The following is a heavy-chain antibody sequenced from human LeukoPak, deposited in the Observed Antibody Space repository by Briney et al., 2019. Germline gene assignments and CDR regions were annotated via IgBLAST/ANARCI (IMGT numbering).Heavy chain of an antibody. D-gene: IGHD6-13*01. CDR3: ARVSPYSSSWYWFDP. Sequence: SETLSLTCTVSGDSIYSYYWSWIRQPPGKGLEWIGYIYYSGSTNYNPSLKSRVTISIDTSKNQFSLKLSSVTAADTAMYYCARVSPYSSSWYWFDPWGQGTLVTVSS. V-gene: IGHV4-59*01. CDR2: IYYSGST. CDR1: GDSIYSYY. J-gene: IGHJ5*02.